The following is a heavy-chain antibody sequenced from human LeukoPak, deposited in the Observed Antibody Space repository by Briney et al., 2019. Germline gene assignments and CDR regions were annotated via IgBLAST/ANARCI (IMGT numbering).Heavy chain of an antibody. J-gene: IGHJ4*02. CDR3: ARDRWSSTSYNDY. CDR2: ISSSGTTI. CDR1: GFTFSSYA. V-gene: IGHV3-11*01. Sequence: GGSLRLSCAASGFTFSSYAMSWIRQAPGKGLEWVSYISSSGTTIYYVDSVKGRFTISRDNAKNSLYLQMNSLRAEDTAVYYCARDRWSSTSYNDYWGQGTLVTVSS. D-gene: IGHD2-2*01.